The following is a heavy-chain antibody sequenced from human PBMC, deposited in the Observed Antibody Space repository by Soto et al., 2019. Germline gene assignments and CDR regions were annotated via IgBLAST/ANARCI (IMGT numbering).Heavy chain of an antibody. CDR2: IDPRDSYT. V-gene: IGHV5-10-1*03. Sequence: EVQLVQSGAEVKKPGESLRISCTGFGYTFTTFWISWVRQMPGRGLEWMGRIDPRDSYTKYSPSFEGHVTISAGKSTRTAYLQWGSLKASDTAMYYCARLYCSSSTCDSWFDPWGRGTLVTVSS. D-gene: IGHD2-2*01. CDR3: ARLYCSSSTCDSWFDP. CDR1: GYTFTTFW. J-gene: IGHJ5*02.